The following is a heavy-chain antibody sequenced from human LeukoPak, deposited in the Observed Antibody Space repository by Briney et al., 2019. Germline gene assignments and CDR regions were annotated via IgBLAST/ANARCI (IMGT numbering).Heavy chain of an antibody. J-gene: IGHJ6*03. Sequence: SETLSLTCTVSGVSISSGSYYWSWIRQPAGQGLEWIGRSYTSGSTNYNPSLKSRVTISVDTSKNQFSLKLSSVTAADTAVYYCARSGVMVYAGYMDVWGKGTTVTVSS. CDR3: ARSGVMVYAGYMDV. V-gene: IGHV4-61*02. D-gene: IGHD2-8*01. CDR1: GVSISSGSYY. CDR2: SYTSGST.